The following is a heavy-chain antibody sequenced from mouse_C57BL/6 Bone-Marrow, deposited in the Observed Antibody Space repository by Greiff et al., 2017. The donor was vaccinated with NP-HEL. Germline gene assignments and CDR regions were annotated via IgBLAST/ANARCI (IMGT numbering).Heavy chain of an antibody. D-gene: IGHD1-1*01. Sequence: VQRVESGAELARPGASVKLSCKASGYTFTSYGISWVKQRTGQGLEWIGEIYPRSGNTYYNEKFKGKATLTADKSSSTAYMELRSLTSEDSAVYFCARGITTVPYFDYWGQGTTLTVSS. CDR1: GYTFTSYG. CDR2: IYPRSGNT. V-gene: IGHV1-81*01. J-gene: IGHJ2*01. CDR3: ARGITTVPYFDY.